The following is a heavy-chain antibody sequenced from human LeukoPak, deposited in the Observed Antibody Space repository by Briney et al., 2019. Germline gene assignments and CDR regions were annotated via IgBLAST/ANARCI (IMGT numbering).Heavy chain of an antibody. D-gene: IGHD6-19*01. J-gene: IGHJ5*02. CDR1: GASISSSF. Sequence: SETLSLTCTVSGASISSSFWTWIRQSPGKGLEWIAYIYYTGTTYYNPSLRSRLTISVDTSKNQFSLRLNSVTAADTAMYHCARRITVSATNWFDPWGQGTLVTVSS. V-gene: IGHV4-59*01. CDR2: IYYTGTT. CDR3: ARRITVSATNWFDP.